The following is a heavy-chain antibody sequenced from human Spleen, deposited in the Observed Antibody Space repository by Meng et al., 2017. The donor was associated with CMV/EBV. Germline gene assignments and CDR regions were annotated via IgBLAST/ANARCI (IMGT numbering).Heavy chain of an antibody. Sequence: GESLKISCAASGFIFNNYVMTWVRQAPGKGLEWVSSISDNDGTTYYPDSVRGRFTISRDNSKNTLYLQMNSLRADDTAVYYCARDLTGEQGGDWGQGTLVTVSS. CDR1: GFIFNNYV. D-gene: IGHD7-27*01. CDR3: ARDLTGEQGGD. CDR2: ISDNDGTT. V-gene: IGHV3-23*01. J-gene: IGHJ1*01.